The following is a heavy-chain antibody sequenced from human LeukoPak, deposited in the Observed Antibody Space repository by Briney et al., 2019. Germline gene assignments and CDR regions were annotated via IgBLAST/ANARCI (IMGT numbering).Heavy chain of an antibody. D-gene: IGHD6-13*01. CDR1: GFSLSTSGVG. CDR3: AHSGAMAAAGGAGY. J-gene: IGHJ4*02. Sequence: SGPTLVKPTQTLTLTCTFSGFSLSTSGVGVGWIRQPPGKALEWLALIYWNDDKRYSPSLKSRLTITKDTSKNQVVLTMTNMDPVDTATYYCAHSGAMAAAGGAGYWGQGTLVTVSS. CDR2: IYWNDDK. V-gene: IGHV2-5*01.